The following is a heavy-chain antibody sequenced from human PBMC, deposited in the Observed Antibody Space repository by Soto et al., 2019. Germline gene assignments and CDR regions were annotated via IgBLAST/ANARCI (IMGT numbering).Heavy chain of an antibody. CDR1: GYTFTSYD. V-gene: IGHV1-8*01. CDR2: MNPKSGNT. J-gene: IGHJ6*02. CDR3: AKEGVWGMDV. Sequence: QVQLVQSGAEVKKPGASVKVSCKASGYTFTSYDINSVRQATGQGLEWLGWMNPKSGNTGYAQKFQGRVTMTRNTSISTAYMELSSLRSEDTFVFYCAKEGVWGMDVWGQGRTVTVS. D-gene: IGHD3-16*01.